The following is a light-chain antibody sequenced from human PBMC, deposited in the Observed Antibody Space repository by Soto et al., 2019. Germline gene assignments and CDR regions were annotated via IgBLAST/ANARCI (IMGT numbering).Light chain of an antibody. CDR2: EAS. Sequence: DIQMTQSPSTLSASVGDRVAITCRASQSIYKWLAWYQQKPGKAPNLLIYEASTLESGVPSRFSGSGSETELTLTISSLQPGDFATYYCQHYDTFPWTFGQGTRVDIK. J-gene: IGKJ1*01. V-gene: IGKV1-5*03. CDR1: QSIYKW. CDR3: QHYDTFPWT.